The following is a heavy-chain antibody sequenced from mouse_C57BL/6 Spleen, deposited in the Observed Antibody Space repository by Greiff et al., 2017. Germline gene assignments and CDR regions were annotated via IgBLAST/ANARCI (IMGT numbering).Heavy chain of an antibody. Sequence: VQLQQPGAELVRPGASVTLSCKASGYTFTDYEMHWVKQTPVHGLEWIGAIDPETGGTDYNQKFKGKAILTADKSSSTAYMELRSLTSEDSAFYYCTRSLYGSSYGVAYWGQGTLVTVSA. J-gene: IGHJ3*01. CDR3: TRSLYGSSYGVAY. D-gene: IGHD1-1*01. CDR1: GYTFTDYE. CDR2: IDPETGGT. V-gene: IGHV1-15*01.